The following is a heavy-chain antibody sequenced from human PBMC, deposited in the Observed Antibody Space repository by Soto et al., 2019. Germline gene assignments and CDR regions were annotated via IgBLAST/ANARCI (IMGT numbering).Heavy chain of an antibody. CDR3: ARDWSYSGFEDF. CDR2: ISSNGGST. D-gene: IGHD5-12*01. CDR1: GFTFSSYA. V-gene: IGHV3-64*04. Sequence: GGSLRLSCSASGFTFSSYAMHWVRQAPGKGLEYVSAISSNGGSTYYADSVKGRFTISRDNAKNLLYLQMNSLRVEDTAVYYCARDWSYSGFEDFWGQGTQVTVSS. J-gene: IGHJ4*02.